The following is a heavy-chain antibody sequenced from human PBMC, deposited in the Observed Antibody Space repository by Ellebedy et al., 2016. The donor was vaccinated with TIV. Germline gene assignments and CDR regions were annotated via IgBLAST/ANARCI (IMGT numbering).Heavy chain of an antibody. D-gene: IGHD3-22*01. V-gene: IGHV3-30-3*01. CDR1: GFTFSSYD. J-gene: IGHJ4*02. CDR2: ISYDGSDK. Sequence: GESLKISCAASGFTFSSYDLHWVRQAPGKGLEWVSIISYDGSDKYYSHSVKGRFTISRDNAKKTLYLQMNSLSAEDTAVYYCARVYSSYSVDYWGPGTPVTVSS. CDR3: ARVYSSYSVDY.